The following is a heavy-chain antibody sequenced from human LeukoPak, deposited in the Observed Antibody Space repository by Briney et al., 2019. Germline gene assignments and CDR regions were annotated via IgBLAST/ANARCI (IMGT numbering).Heavy chain of an antibody. J-gene: IGHJ5*02. D-gene: IGHD6-13*01. CDR2: IYYSGTT. CDR3: ARRSSSWKSWFDP. Sequence: SETLSLTCTVSGGSIDSNSWTWIRQPPGKGLEWIGYIYYSGTTNYNPSLESRVTMSVDMSKNQFSLKLSSVTAADTAVYYCARRSSSWKSWFDPWGQGTLVTVSS. CDR1: GGSIDSNS. V-gene: IGHV4-59*01.